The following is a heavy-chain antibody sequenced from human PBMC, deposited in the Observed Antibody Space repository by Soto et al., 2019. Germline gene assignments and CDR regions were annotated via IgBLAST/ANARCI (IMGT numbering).Heavy chain of an antibody. J-gene: IGHJ3*02. CDR1: GFTFSSYG. CDR2: IWYDGSNK. V-gene: IGHV3-33*01. D-gene: IGHD4-17*01. CDR3: ARDACSTTGDYAGAAGSFDI. Sequence: QVQLVESGGGVVQPGRSLRLSCAASGFTFSSYGMHWVRQAPGKGLEWVAVIWYDGSNKYYADSVKGRFTISRDNSKNTLYLRMNSLRAEDTAVYYCARDACSTTGDYAGAAGSFDIWGQGTMVTVSS.